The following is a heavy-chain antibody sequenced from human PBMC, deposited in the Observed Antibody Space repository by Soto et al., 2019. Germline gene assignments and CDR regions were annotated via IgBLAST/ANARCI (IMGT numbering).Heavy chain of an antibody. CDR2: IYYRGST. CDR1: GGSISSSSYY. CDR3: ASQAGFYYYYGMDV. V-gene: IGHV4-39*01. Sequence: PSETLSLTCTVPGGSISSSSYYWGWIRQPPGKGLEWIGSIYYRGSTYYNPSLKSRVTISVDTSKNQFSLKLSSVTAADTAVYYCASQAGFYYYYGMDVWGQGTTVT. D-gene: IGHD6-19*01. J-gene: IGHJ6*02.